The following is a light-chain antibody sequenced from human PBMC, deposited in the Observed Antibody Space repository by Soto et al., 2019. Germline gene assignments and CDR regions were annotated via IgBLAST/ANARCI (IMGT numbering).Light chain of an antibody. J-gene: IGKJ4*01. CDR2: GAS. CDR3: QQYGSSPLT. Sequence: DIVLTQSPCTLSLSPGERATLSCMXSQSVSNNYLAWYQQQHGQAPRLLIYGASNRATGIPDRFSGSGSGTEFNLTINSLQSEDVAVYYCQQYGSSPLTFGGGTKVDIK. V-gene: IGKV3-20*01. CDR1: QSVSNNY.